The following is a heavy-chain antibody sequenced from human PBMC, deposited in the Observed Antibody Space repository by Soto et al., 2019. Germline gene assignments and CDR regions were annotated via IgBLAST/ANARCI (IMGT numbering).Heavy chain of an antibody. J-gene: IGHJ4*02. V-gene: IGHV4-39*01. CDR3: ARGLISGSHYSGGWYYFDS. CDR1: GGSISSSSYY. CDR2: IYYSGST. Sequence: PSETLSLTCTVSGGSISSSSYYWGWIRQPPGKGLEWIGSIYYSGSTYYNPSLKSRVTISVDTSKNQFSLELNSVTAADTAVYYCARGLISGSHYSGGWYYFDSWGQGTQVTVSS. D-gene: IGHD1-26*01.